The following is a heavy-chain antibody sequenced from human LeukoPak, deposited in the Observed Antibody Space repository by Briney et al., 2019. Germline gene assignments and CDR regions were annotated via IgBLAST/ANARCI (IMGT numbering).Heavy chain of an antibody. V-gene: IGHV3-7*01. Sequence: GGSLRLSCAASGFTFSDYYMSWIRQAPGKGLEWVANIKQDGSEKYYVDSVKGRFTISRDDAKNSLYLQMNSLRAEDTAVYYCAREYSGYDNTYFDYWGQGTLVTVSS. CDR2: IKQDGSEK. D-gene: IGHD5-12*01. CDR3: AREYSGYDNTYFDY. J-gene: IGHJ4*02. CDR1: GFTFSDYY.